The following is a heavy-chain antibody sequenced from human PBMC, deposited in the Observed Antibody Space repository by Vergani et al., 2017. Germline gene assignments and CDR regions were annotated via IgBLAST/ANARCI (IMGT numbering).Heavy chain of an antibody. V-gene: IGHV1-46*01. CDR3: ARSGIVVVPAAEIYGMDV. Sequence: QVQLVQSGAEVKKPGASVKVSCKASGYTFTSYYMHWVRQAPGQGLEWMGIINPSCGSTSYAQKFQGRVTMTRDTSTSTVYMELSSLRSEDTAVYYCARSGIVVVPAAEIYGMDVWGQGTTVTVSS. CDR1: GYTFTSYY. CDR2: INPSCGST. D-gene: IGHD2-2*01. J-gene: IGHJ6*02.